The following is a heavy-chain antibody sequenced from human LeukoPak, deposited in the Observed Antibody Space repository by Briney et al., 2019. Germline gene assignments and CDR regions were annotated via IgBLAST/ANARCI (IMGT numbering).Heavy chain of an antibody. CDR3: ARDIAVTGGVYFDY. CDR2: ISSSGNRI. Sequence: TGGSLRLSCAASGFTFSSYEMNWVRQAPGKGLEWISYISSSGNRIHYADSVKGRFTISRDNAKNSLYLQMNSLRAEDTAVYYCARDIAVTGGVYFDYWGQGTLVTVSA. V-gene: IGHV3-48*03. D-gene: IGHD2-21*01. J-gene: IGHJ4*02. CDR1: GFTFSSYE.